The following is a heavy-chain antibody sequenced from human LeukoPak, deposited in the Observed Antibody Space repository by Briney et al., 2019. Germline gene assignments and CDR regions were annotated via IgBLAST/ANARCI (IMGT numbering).Heavy chain of an antibody. CDR3: AKDSGDNVGVDY. Sequence: GGSLRLSCVASGFTFSSFVMHWVRQAPGKGLEWVTFIRADGSDKFYAGSVKGRFTISRDNSKNTLYLQMNSLRPEDTAVYYCAKDSGDNVGVDYWGQGTLVTVSS. CDR1: GFTFSSFV. J-gene: IGHJ4*02. V-gene: IGHV3-30*02. D-gene: IGHD2-21*02. CDR2: IRADGSDK.